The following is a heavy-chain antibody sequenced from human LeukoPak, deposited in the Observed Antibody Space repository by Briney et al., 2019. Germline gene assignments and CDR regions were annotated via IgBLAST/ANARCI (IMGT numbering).Heavy chain of an antibody. CDR1: GFTFSNYW. CDR2: IKQGGSEK. V-gene: IGHV3-7*01. Sequence: GGSLRLSCAASGFTFSNYWMSWVRQAPGKGLEWVANIKQGGSEKYFVDSVKGRFTISRDNVQNSLYLQMNSLRAEDTAMYYCARDRGYFDNWGQGTLVTVSS. J-gene: IGHJ4*02. CDR3: ARDRGYFDN.